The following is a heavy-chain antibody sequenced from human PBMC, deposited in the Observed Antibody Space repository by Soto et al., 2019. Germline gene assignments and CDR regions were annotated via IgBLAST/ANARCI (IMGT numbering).Heavy chain of an antibody. CDR2: ISGSGGRT. Sequence: GGSLRLSCAASGFTFSSYAMSWVRQAPGKGLEWVSAISGSGGRTYYADSVKGRFTISRDNSKNTLYLQMNSLGAEDTAVYYCAKGGYGDDWFDPWGQGTLVTVSS. V-gene: IGHV3-23*01. CDR3: AKGGYGDDWFDP. J-gene: IGHJ5*02. CDR1: GFTFSSYA. D-gene: IGHD4-17*01.